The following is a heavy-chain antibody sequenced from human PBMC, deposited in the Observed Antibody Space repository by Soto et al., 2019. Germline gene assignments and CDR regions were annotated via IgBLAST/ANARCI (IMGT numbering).Heavy chain of an antibody. CDR1: GYTFTGYY. J-gene: IGHJ6*02. CDR2: INPNSGGT. Sequence: XSVKVSCKASGYTFTGYYMHWVRQAPGQGLEWMGWINPNSGGTNYSQKFQGWVTMTRDTSISTAYMELSRLRSDDTAVYYCATSITVTTPSRSYYYYYYGMDVWGQGTTVTV. CDR3: ATSITVTTPSRSYYYYYYGMDV. V-gene: IGHV1-2*04. D-gene: IGHD4-17*01.